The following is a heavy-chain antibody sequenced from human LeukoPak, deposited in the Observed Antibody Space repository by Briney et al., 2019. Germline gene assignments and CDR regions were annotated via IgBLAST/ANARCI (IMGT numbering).Heavy chain of an antibody. D-gene: IGHD3-16*01. Sequence: LGGSLRLSCAASGFTFSSSWMHWVRQAPGKGLVWASRITRDGSSTTYADSVKGRFTTSRDNAKNTLYLQMDSLRDDDTAVYYCARDPGYESWSPFWGGMDVWGNGTTVIVSS. CDR1: GFTFSSSW. CDR2: ITRDGSST. J-gene: IGHJ6*04. CDR3: ARDPGYESWSPFWGGMDV. V-gene: IGHV3-74*01.